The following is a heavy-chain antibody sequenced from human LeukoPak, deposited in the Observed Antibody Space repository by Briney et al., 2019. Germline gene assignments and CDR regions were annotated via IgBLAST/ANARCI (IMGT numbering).Heavy chain of an antibody. Sequence: GGSLRLSCAASGFTFSSYGMHWVRQAPGKGLEWVAVIWYDGSNKYYADSVKGRFTISRDNSKNTLYLQMNSLRAEDTAVYYCANIRFSEWPLFDYWGQGTLVTVSS. V-gene: IGHV3-33*06. D-gene: IGHD3-3*01. CDR2: IWYDGSNK. CDR3: ANIRFSEWPLFDY. CDR1: GFTFSSYG. J-gene: IGHJ4*02.